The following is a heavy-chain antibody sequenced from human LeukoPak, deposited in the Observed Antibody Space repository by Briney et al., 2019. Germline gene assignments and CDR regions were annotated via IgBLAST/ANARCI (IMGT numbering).Heavy chain of an antibody. J-gene: IGHJ3*02. CDR2: IYHSGST. CDR3: ARGSNAGAFDI. CDR1: GGSISSGGYS. D-gene: IGHD2-2*01. V-gene: IGHV4-30-2*01. Sequence: SETLSLTCAVSGGSISSGGYSWSRIRQPPGKGLEWIGYIYHSGSTYYNPSLKSRVTISVDRSKNQFSLKLSSVTAADTAVYYCARGSNAGAFDIWGQGTMVTVSS.